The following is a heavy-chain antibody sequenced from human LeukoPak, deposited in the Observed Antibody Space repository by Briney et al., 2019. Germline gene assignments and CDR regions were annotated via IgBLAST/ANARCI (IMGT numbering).Heavy chain of an antibody. Sequence: GESLKISCKGSGYSFTSYWIGWVRQMPGKGLEWMGIIYPGDSDTRYSPSFQGQVTISADKSISTAYLQWSSLKASDTAMYYCARGRYDFWSGYRRYFDYWGQGPLVTVSS. CDR1: GYSFTSYW. CDR3: ARGRYDFWSGYRRYFDY. V-gene: IGHV5-51*01. D-gene: IGHD3-3*01. CDR2: IYPGDSDT. J-gene: IGHJ4*02.